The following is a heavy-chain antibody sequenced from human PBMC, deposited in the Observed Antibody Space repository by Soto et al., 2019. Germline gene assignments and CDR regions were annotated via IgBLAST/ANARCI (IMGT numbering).Heavy chain of an antibody. D-gene: IGHD2-2*01. Sequence: PSETLSLTCAVYGGSFSGYYWSWIRQPPGKGLEWIGEINHSGSTNYNPSLKSRVTISVDTSKNQFSLKLSSVTAADTAVYYCARGDIVVVPAALGYYYYYGIDVWGQGTTVTVYS. CDR2: INHSGST. CDR3: ARGDIVVVPAALGYYYYYGIDV. V-gene: IGHV4-34*01. J-gene: IGHJ6*02. CDR1: GGSFSGYY.